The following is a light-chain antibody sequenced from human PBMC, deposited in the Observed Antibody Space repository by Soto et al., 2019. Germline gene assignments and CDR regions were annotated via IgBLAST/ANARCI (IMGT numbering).Light chain of an antibody. CDR2: DVS. J-gene: IGLJ3*02. CDR3: SSYTNASTLM. CDR1: SSDVGAYNL. Sequence: QSALTQPASVSGSPGQSITISCTGTSSDVGAYNLVSWYQQHPGRAPKLFIFDVSDRPSGVSTRFSGSKSGNTASLTISGLQADDEGFYYCSSYTNASTLMFGGGTKLTVL. V-gene: IGLV2-14*02.